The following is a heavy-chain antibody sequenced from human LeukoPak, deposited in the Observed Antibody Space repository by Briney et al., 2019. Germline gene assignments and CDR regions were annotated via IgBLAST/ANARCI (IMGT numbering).Heavy chain of an antibody. CDR1: RFTFSSYA. CDR2: ISGSGGTT. J-gene: IGHJ5*02. V-gene: IGHV3-23*01. Sequence: GGSLRLSCAASRFTFSSYAMSWVRQAPGKGLEWVSAISGSGGTTYYANSVKGRFTFSRDNSKNTLYLQMNSLRAEDTAIYYCARMIRDYGDSNWFDPWGQGTLVTVSS. D-gene: IGHD4-17*01. CDR3: ARMIRDYGDSNWFDP.